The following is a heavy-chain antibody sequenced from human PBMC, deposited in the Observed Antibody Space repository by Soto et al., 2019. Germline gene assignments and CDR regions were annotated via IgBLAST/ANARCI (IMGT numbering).Heavy chain of an antibody. V-gene: IGHV3-23*01. J-gene: IGHJ6*03. CDR3: AKDRRRMIVLMVYAIPPYYYMDV. CDR2: ISGSGGST. D-gene: IGHD2-8*01. Sequence: GGSLRLSCTASGFTFDDYAMHWVRQAPGKGLEWVSAISGSGGSTYYADSVKGRFTISRDNSKNTLYLQMNSLRAEDTAVYYCAKDRRRMIVLMVYAIPPYYYMDVWGKGTTVTVSS. CDR1: GFTFDDYA.